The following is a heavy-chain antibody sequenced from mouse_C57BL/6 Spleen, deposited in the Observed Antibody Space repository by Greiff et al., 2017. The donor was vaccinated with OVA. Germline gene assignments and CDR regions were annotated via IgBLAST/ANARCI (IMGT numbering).Heavy chain of an antibody. Sequence: LQESGAELARPGASVKLSCKASGYTFTSYGISWVKQRTGQGLEWIGEIYPRSGNTYYNEKFKGKATLTADKSSSTAYMELRSLTSEDSSVYFGARGTTVVASDAMDYWGQGTSVTVSS. D-gene: IGHD1-1*01. CDR3: ARGTTVVASDAMDY. V-gene: IGHV1-81*01. CDR2: IYPRSGNT. J-gene: IGHJ4*01. CDR1: GYTFTSYG.